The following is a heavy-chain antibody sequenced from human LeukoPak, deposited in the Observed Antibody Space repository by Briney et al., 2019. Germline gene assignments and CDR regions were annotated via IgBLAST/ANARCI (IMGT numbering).Heavy chain of an antibody. V-gene: IGHV3-21*01. D-gene: IGHD3-22*01. CDR1: GFTFSSYS. CDR2: ISSSSSYI. CDR3: ARDRYYYDSSDLYAFDI. J-gene: IGHJ3*02. Sequence: GGSLRLSCAASGFTFSSYSMNWVRQAPGKGLEWVSSISSSSSYIYYADSVKGRFTISRDNAKNSLYLQMNSLRAEDTAVYYCARDRYYYDSSDLYAFDIWGQGTMVTVSS.